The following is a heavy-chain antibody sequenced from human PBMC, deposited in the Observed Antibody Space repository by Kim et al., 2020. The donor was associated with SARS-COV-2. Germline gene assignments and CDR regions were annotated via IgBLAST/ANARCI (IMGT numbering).Heavy chain of an antibody. D-gene: IGHD3-16*01. CDR2: ISGFNGNV. Sequence: ASVKVSCKASGYRFTSYGMSWVRQAPGQGLEWMGLISGFNGNVSVVEKLEGSVSMTTDTSTSTGYMEVRNLRADDTAVYYCARDARGHQCYTHYGMDVWGQGTTVIFSS. CDR3: ARDARGHQCYTHYGMDV. V-gene: IGHV1-18*04. J-gene: IGHJ6*02. CDR1: GYRFTSYG.